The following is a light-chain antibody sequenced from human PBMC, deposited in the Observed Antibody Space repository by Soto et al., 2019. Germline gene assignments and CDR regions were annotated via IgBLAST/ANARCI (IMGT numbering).Light chain of an antibody. CDR1: QAVSSN. J-gene: IGKJ3*01. CDR3: QQYNDRPPFT. Sequence: EIVMTQSPATLSVSPGERATLSCRASQAVSSNLAWYQQKPGQAPRLLIYGASTRATGIPARFSGSGSGTEFNLTISSLLSSAFALYYCQQYNDRPPFTFGPGTRVDTK. V-gene: IGKV3-15*01. CDR2: GAS.